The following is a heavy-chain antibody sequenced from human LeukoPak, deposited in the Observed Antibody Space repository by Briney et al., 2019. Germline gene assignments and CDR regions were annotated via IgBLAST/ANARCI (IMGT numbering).Heavy chain of an antibody. CDR3: ARQRGVAMADCSGGSCYRSLDP. CDR2: IYRSGSS. J-gene: IGHJ5*02. CDR1: GVSISSYY. D-gene: IGHD2-15*01. Sequence: SETLSLTCTVSGVSISSYYWSWIRQPAGKGLEWIGRIYRSGSSNYNPSLKSRVTMSVDTSTNQFSLNLTSVTAAERAVYYCARQRGVAMADCSGGSCYRSLDPWGQGTLVTVSS. V-gene: IGHV4-4*07.